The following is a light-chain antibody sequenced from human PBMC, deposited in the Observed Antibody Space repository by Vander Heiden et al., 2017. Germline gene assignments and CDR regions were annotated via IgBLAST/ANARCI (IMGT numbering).Light chain of an antibody. V-gene: IGLV6-57*01. CDR1: SGSIASSY. CDR2: ENN. Sequence: NLMLTQPHSVSESPGKTVTISCTRSSGSIASSYVQWYQQRPGSSPTTLIYENNQRPSGVPDRFSGSIDSSSNAASLTISGLKTEDEADYYCQSYDNNDLWVFGVGTKLTVL. J-gene: IGLJ3*02. CDR3: QSYDNNDLWV.